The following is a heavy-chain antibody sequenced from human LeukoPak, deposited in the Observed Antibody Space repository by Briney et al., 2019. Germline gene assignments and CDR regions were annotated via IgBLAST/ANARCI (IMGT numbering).Heavy chain of an antibody. CDR1: GGTFSSYA. CDR2: IIPIFGTA. Sequence: SVKVSCKASGGTFSSYAISWVRQAPGQGLEWMGGIIPIFGTANYAQKFQGRVTITADESTSTAYMELSSLRSEDTAVYYCASHYGEGYYYYYMDVWGKGTTVTVSS. CDR3: ASHYGEGYYYYYMDV. D-gene: IGHD4-17*01. V-gene: IGHV1-69*01. J-gene: IGHJ6*03.